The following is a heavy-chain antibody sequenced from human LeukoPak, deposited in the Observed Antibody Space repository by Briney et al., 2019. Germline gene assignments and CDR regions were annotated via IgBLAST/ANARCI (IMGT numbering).Heavy chain of an antibody. CDR1: GYSISSRYY. J-gene: IGHJ4*02. D-gene: IGHD3-9*01. V-gene: IGHV4-38-2*02. CDR3: ARDPYYDILTGYFEGRDC. CDR2: IYHSGST. Sequence: SETLSFTCAVSGYSISSRYYWGWIRQPPGKGLEWIGSIYHSGSTYYNPSLKSRVTISVDTSKNQFSLKLSSVTAADTAVYYCARDPYYDILTGYFEGRDCWGQGTLVTVPS.